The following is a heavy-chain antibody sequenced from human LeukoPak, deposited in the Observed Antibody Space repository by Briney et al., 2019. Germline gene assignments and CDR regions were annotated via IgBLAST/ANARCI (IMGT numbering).Heavy chain of an antibody. J-gene: IGHJ4*02. Sequence: ASVKVSCKASGYMFTSYGISWVRQGPGQGLEWMGWISGYNGHTNYAQKFQGRVTRTTDTSTSTAYMELTSLRYDDTGVYYCARVGRYCSGGSCYSPWTYWGQGTLVTVSS. CDR3: ARVGRYCSGGSCYSPWTY. CDR2: ISGYNGHT. D-gene: IGHD2-15*01. V-gene: IGHV1-18*01. CDR1: GYMFTSYG.